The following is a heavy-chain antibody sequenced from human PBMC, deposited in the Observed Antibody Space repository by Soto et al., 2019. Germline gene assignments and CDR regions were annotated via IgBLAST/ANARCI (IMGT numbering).Heavy chain of an antibody. CDR1: GFSLSNTRMG. CDR2: IFSNDQK. CDR3: SRTTIAVAGTPFEY. J-gene: IGHJ4*02. V-gene: IGHV2-26*01. Sequence: QVTLKESGPVLVKPTETLTLTCTVSGFSLSNTRMGVSWIRQPPGKALEWLAHIFSNDQKSYSTSLKSRLTIYKDTSKSQVVLTMTNMDPVDTATYYCSRTTIAVAGTPFEYWGQGTLVTVSS. D-gene: IGHD6-19*01.